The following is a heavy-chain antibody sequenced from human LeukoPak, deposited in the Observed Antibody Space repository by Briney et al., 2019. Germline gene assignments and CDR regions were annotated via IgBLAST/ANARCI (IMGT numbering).Heavy chain of an antibody. Sequence: PGGSLRLSCAASGFTFSSYSMNWVRQAPGKGLEWVSSISSSSSYIYYADSVKGRFTISRDNAKNSLYLQMNSVRAEDTAVYYCARSADSSSWPVHFDYWGQGTLVTVSS. J-gene: IGHJ4*02. CDR3: ARSADSSSWPVHFDY. CDR1: GFTFSSYS. V-gene: IGHV3-21*01. D-gene: IGHD6-13*01. CDR2: ISSSSSYI.